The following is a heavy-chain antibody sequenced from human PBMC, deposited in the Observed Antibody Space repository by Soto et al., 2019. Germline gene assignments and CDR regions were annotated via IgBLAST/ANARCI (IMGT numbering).Heavy chain of an antibody. V-gene: IGHV3-48*01. CDR1: GFTFISYG. CDR2: ITRTGTV. D-gene: IGHD2-2*01. J-gene: IGHJ6*03. CDR3: SHLIMPQYMDV. Sequence: GGSLRLSCAASGFTFISYGMTWVRQAPGKGLEWVSHITRTGTVYYADSVKGRFTISRDNAKESLYLQMNSLRAEDTAVYYCSHLIMPQYMDVWGKGTPVTAS.